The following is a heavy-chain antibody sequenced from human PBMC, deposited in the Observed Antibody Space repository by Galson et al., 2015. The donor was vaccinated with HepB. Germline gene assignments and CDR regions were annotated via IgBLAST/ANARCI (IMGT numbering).Heavy chain of an antibody. J-gene: IGHJ2*01. V-gene: IGHV3-23*01. CDR1: GFTFSSYA. D-gene: IGHD3-22*01. CDR3: AKVRTGDSSGYENSESYWYFDL. Sequence: SLRLSCAASGFTFSSYAMSWVRQAPGRGLEWVSAISGSGGSTYYADSVKGRFTISRDNSKNTLYLQMNSLRAEDTAVYYCAKVRTGDSSGYENSESYWYFDLWGRGTLVTVSS. CDR2: ISGSGGST.